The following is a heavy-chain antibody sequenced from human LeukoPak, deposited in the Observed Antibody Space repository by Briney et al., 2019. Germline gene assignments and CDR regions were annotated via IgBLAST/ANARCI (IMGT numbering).Heavy chain of an antibody. J-gene: IGHJ4*02. D-gene: IGHD1-26*01. CDR1: GYTFSRYG. CDR3: GRDWDWHVQF. CDR2: IGVFNGNR. Sequence: ASVRVSCKTSGYTFSRYGFSWVRQAPGQGLEWIGWIGVFNGNRNYAKSVQGRITLTADTSTNTTYMELRSLTSDDTAVYFCGRDWDWHVQFWGQGTLITVSS. V-gene: IGHV1-18*01.